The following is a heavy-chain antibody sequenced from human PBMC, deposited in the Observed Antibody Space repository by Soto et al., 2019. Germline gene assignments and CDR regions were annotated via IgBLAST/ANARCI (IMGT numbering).Heavy chain of an antibody. V-gene: IGHV1-46*03. Sequence: QVQLVQSGAEVKKPGASVKVSCKASGYTFTSYYIHWVRQAPGQGLEWMGIVNPSVGSTSYAQQFQGRVTMSRDTSTSTSYMDTSSLRSGDTAVSSCSTPGYSTGWSSYAMGVWGQGTTVTVSS. CDR1: GYTFTSYY. J-gene: IGHJ6*02. D-gene: IGHD6-19*01. CDR2: VNPSVGST. CDR3: STPGYSTGWSSYAMGV.